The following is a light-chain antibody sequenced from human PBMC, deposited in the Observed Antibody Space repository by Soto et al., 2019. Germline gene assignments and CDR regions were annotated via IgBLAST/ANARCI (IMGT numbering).Light chain of an antibody. CDR2: GAY. J-gene: IGKJ1*01. CDR1: QSISTY. CDR3: QQSFGAPRT. V-gene: IGKV1-39*01. Sequence: DIQMTQSPSSLSASLGDRVTVTCRASQSISTYLNWFQQRPGKAPKLLIYGAYTLQDGVPSRFSGSGSETEFTLTISRLQPEDFATYYCQQSFGAPRTFGQGTRVDIK.